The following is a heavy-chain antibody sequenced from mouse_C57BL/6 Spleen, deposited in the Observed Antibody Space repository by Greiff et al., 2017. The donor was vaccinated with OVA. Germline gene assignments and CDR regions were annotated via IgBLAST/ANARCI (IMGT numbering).Heavy chain of an antibody. D-gene: IGHD1-1*01. CDR1: GYTFTSYW. J-gene: IGHJ1*03. CDR3: ARGYGSSYGYCDV. V-gene: IGHV1-69*01. CDR2: IDPSDSYT. Sequence: VQLQQPGAELVMPGASVKLSCKASGYTFTSYWMHWVKQRPGQGLEWIGEIDPSDSYTNYNQKFKGKSTLTVDKSSSTAYMQLSSLTSEDSAVYYCARGYGSSYGYCDVWGTGTTVTVPS.